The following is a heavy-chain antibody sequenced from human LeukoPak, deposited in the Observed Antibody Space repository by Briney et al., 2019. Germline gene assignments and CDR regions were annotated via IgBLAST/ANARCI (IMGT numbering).Heavy chain of an antibody. CDR1: NGSISSSRYF. CDR3: ARFTPQGYGWGGYNRFDP. J-gene: IGHJ5*02. V-gene: IGHV4-39*07. D-gene: IGHD3-16*01. CDR2: IDYSGST. Sequence: SETLSLTCSVSNGSISSSRYFWGWIRQPPGKGLEWIGSIDYSGSTYYNPSLKSRVTISVDTSKNHFSLDLSSVTAADTAVYYCARFTPQGYGWGGYNRFDPWGQGTLVTVSS.